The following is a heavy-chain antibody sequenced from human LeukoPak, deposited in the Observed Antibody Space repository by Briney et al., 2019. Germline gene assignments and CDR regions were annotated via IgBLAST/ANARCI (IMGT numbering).Heavy chain of an antibody. Sequence: GGSLRLSCTASGFTFGDYAMSWVRQAPGKGREWVGFIRSKAYGGTTEYAASVKGRFTISRDDSKSIAYLQMNSLKTEDTAVYYCTRSTMALDYWGQGTLVTVSS. J-gene: IGHJ4*02. D-gene: IGHD3-10*01. V-gene: IGHV3-49*04. CDR1: GFTFGDYA. CDR3: TRSTMALDY. CDR2: IRSKAYGGTT.